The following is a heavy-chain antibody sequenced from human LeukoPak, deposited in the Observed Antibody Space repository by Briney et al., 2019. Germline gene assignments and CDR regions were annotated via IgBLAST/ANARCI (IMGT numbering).Heavy chain of an antibody. CDR1: GYTFTSYV. J-gene: IGHJ4*02. D-gene: IGHD1-26*01. CDR3: AKGGDWELLLDY. V-gene: IGHV1-18*01. CDR2: ISAYNGNT. Sequence: ASVKVSCKASGYTFTSYVISWVRQAPGQGLEWMGWISAYNGNTNYAQKLQGRVTMTTDTSTSTAYMELSRLRSDDTAIYYCAKGGDWELLLDYWGQGTLVTVSS.